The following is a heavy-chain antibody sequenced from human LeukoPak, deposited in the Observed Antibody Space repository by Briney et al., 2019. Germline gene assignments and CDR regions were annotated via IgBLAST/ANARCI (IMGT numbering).Heavy chain of an antibody. D-gene: IGHD3-22*01. V-gene: IGHV4-34*01. CDR3: ARHSHYYDSSGLPDY. CDR2: INHSGST. CDR1: GGSFSGYY. Sequence: SETLSLTCAVYGGSFSGYYWSWIRQPPGKGLEWIGEINHSGSTNYNPSLKSRVTISVDTSKNQFSLKLSSVTAADTAVYYCARHSHYYDSSGLPDYWGQGTLVTVSS. J-gene: IGHJ4*02.